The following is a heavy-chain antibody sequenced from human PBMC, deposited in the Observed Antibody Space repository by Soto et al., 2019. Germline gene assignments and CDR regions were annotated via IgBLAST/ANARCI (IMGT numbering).Heavy chain of an antibody. CDR2: ISTTETT. Sequence: PSDCMAITCTASGGSISSYDGSWTRQHAGKGLEWIGRISTTETTNYNPSLKSRVSMSLDTSKSQVSLKLSSVTAADAAVYYCAGNIAAAGRRYYGMDVWGQGTTVTVSS. D-gene: IGHD6-13*01. CDR3: AGNIAAAGRRYYGMDV. CDR1: GGSISSYD. J-gene: IGHJ6*02. V-gene: IGHV4-4*07.